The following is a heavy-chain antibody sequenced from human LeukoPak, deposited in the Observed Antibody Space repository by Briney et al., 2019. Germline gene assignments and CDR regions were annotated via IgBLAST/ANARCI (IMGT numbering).Heavy chain of an antibody. Sequence: PSETLSLTCTVSGGSISSYYWSWIRQPAGKGLEWIGRIYTSGSTNYNPSLKSRVTMSVDTSKNEFSLKLGSVTAADTAVYYCARQMGATWVYFESWGQGTLVTVSS. J-gene: IGHJ4*02. CDR1: GGSISSYY. CDR3: ARQMGATWVYFES. D-gene: IGHD1-26*01. CDR2: IYTSGST. V-gene: IGHV4-4*07.